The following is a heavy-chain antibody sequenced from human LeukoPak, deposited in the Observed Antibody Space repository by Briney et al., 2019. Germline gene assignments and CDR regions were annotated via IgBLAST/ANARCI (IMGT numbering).Heavy chain of an antibody. J-gene: IGHJ4*02. Sequence: SVKVSCKASGGTFSSYAISWVRQAPGQGLEWMGGIIPIFGTANYAQKFQGRVTITTDESTSTAYMELSSLRSEDTAVYYCARDLLRGGYGDYLNLDYWGQGTLVTVAS. V-gene: IGHV1-69*05. D-gene: IGHD4-17*01. CDR2: IIPIFGTA. CDR3: ARDLLRGGYGDYLNLDY. CDR1: GGTFSSYA.